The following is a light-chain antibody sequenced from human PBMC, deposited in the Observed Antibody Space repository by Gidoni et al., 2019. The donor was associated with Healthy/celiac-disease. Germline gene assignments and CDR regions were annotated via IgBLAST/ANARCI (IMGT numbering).Light chain of an antibody. CDR2: WAS. Sequence: DIVMTQSPDSLAVSLGERATLNCKSSQSVLYSSNNKNYLSWYQQNPGQPPRLLIYWASTRDSGVPDRFSGSGSGTDFTLTISSLQAEDVAVYYCQQYFSMPLTFGGGTKVEIK. J-gene: IGKJ4*01. CDR3: QQYFSMPLT. CDR1: QSVLYSSNNKNY. V-gene: IGKV4-1*01.